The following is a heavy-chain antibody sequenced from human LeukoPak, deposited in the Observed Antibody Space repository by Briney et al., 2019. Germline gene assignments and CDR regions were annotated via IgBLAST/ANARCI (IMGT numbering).Heavy chain of an antibody. V-gene: IGHV1-2*02. CDR2: INPNSGGI. J-gene: IGHJ4*02. D-gene: IGHD4-17*01. CDR1: GYTFTGYY. CDR3: ARDGLFYGDYGPFDF. Sequence: ASVKVSCKASGYTFTGYYMHWARQAPGQGLEWMGWINPNSGGISYAQKFQGRVTMTRDMSTSTAYMELSSLRSDDTAVYYCARDGLFYGDYGPFDFWGQGTLVTVSS.